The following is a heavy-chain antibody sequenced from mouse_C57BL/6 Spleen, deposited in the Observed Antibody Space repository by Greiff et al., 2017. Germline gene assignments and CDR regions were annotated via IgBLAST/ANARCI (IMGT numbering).Heavy chain of an antibody. CDR3: ARGFIYYGSSYREGYFDV. J-gene: IGHJ1*03. D-gene: IGHD1-1*01. V-gene: IGHV14-2*01. Sequence: VQLQQSGAELVKPGASVKLSCTASGFNIKDYYMHWVKQRTEQGLEWIGRIDPEDGETKYAPKFQGKATITADTSSHTAYLQLSSLTSEDTAVYYCARGFIYYGSSYREGYFDVWGTGTTVTVSS. CDR1: GFNIKDYY. CDR2: IDPEDGET.